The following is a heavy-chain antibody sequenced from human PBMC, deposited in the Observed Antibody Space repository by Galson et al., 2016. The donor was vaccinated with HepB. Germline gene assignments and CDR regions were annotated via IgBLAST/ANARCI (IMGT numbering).Heavy chain of an antibody. Sequence: QSGAEVKKPGESLKISCKGSGYSFPTYWVDWVRQMPGKGLEWMGIIYPGDSDTRYSESFEGQVSISADRSTGTVYLQWSSLKASDTAMYYCARRRTVAETGYYFDFWGQGTLVIVSS. CDR3: ARRRTVAETGYYFDF. V-gene: IGHV5-51*01. CDR2: IYPGDSDT. CDR1: GYSFPTYW. D-gene: IGHD2-15*01. J-gene: IGHJ4*02.